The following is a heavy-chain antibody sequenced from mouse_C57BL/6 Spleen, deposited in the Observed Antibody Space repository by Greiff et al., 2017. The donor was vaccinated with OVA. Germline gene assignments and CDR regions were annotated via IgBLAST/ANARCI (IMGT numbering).Heavy chain of an antibody. CDR3: ARQDDGYSYFDY. D-gene: IGHD2-3*01. CDR2: ISSGGSYT. CDR1: GFTFSSYG. V-gene: IGHV5-6*01. J-gene: IGHJ2*01. Sequence: VQLQQSGGDLVKPGGSLKLSCAASGFTFSSYGMSWVRQTPDKRLEWVATISSGGSYTYYPDSVKGRFTISRDNAKNTLYLQMSSLKSEDTAMYYCARQDDGYSYFDYWGQGTTLTVSS.